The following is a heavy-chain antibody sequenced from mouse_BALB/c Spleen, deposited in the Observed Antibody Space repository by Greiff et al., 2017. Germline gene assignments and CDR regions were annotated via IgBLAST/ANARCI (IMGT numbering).Heavy chain of an antibody. CDR1: GFTFSSYA. CDR2: ISSGGST. V-gene: IGHV5-6-5*01. J-gene: IGHJ3*01. CDR3: ARVNTFSSWFAY. Sequence: DVMLVESGGGLVKPGGSLKLSCAASGFTFSSYAMSWVRQTPEKRLEWVASISSGGSTYYPDSVKGRFTISRDNARNILYLQMSSLRSEDTAMYYCARVNTFSSWFAYWGQGTLVTVSA.